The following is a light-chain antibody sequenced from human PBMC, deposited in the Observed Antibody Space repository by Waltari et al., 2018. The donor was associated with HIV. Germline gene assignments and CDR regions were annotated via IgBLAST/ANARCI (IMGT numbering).Light chain of an antibody. CDR3: AAWDDSLNGM. Sequence: QSVLTQPPSVSGTPGQNVTISCSGSISNIGSNIVNWYQQLPGAAPKLLIYTNDQRPSGVPGRFSGSKSGTSASLAISGLQSADEADYYCAAWDDSLNGMFGGGTKLTVL. CDR1: ISNIGSNI. CDR2: TND. J-gene: IGLJ3*02. V-gene: IGLV1-44*01.